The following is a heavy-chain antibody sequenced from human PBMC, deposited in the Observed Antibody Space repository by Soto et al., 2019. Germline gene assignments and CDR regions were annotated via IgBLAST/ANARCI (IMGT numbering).Heavy chain of an antibody. CDR2: IYPGDSDN. CDR1: GESFTIYW. CDR3: ARPLSYTPYGMDV. Sequence: GESLKISCNGSGESFTIYWIVWVGQMPGKGLEWMGIIYPGDSDNRYSPSFQGQVTISADKSISTAYLQWSSLKASDTAMYYCARPLSYTPYGMDVWGQGTTVTVSS. V-gene: IGHV5-51*01. D-gene: IGHD2-2*02. J-gene: IGHJ6*02.